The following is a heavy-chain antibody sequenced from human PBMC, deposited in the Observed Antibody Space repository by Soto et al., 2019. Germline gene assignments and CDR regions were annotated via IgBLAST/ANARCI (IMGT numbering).Heavy chain of an antibody. CDR3: VKDLGGYSCYDYLFYFDY. V-gene: IGHV3-66*01. CDR1: GFTVGSNY. CDR2: IYSSGST. J-gene: IGHJ4*02. Sequence: GGSLRLSCAASGFTVGSNYMSWVGQAPGKGLEWVSVIYSSGSTYYGDSVKGRFTISRDNSKNTLFLQMSSLRTEDTAVYYCVKDLGGYSCYDYLFYFDYWGQGTPVTVSS. D-gene: IGHD5-12*01.